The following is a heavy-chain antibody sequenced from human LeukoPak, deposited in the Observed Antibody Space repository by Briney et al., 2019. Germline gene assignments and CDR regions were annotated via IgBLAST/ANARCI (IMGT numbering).Heavy chain of an antibody. D-gene: IGHD1-26*01. CDR1: GFTFSSYS. CDR3: AKVREGGYFDY. CDR2: ISDDGGTT. Sequence: GGSLRLSCAASGFTFSSYSMNWVRQAPGKGLEWVSAISDDGGTTHYADSVKGRFTISRGNSEKTLYLQMSNVRAEDTAFYYCAKVREGGYFDYWGQGTLVTVSS. V-gene: IGHV3-23*01. J-gene: IGHJ4*02.